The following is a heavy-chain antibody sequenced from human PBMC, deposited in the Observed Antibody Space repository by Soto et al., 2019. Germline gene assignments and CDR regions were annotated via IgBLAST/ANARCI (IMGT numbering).Heavy chain of an antibody. J-gene: IGHJ4*02. Sequence: PVVLLRHSWAASGFTFGGFGVHWVIQDPGKGLEWVAVIWYDGSNKDYADSVKGRFTISRDNSKNTLYLQMNSLRAEDTAVYYCARDLGRLMGATPGYWGQGTLVTVSS. D-gene: IGHD1-26*01. CDR3: ARDLGRLMGATPGY. V-gene: IGHV3-33*01. CDR1: GFTFGGFG. CDR2: IWYDGSNK.